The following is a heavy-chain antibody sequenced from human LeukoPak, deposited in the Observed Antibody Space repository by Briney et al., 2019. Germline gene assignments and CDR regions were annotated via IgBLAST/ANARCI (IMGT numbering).Heavy chain of an antibody. V-gene: IGHV1-2*04. J-gene: IGHJ5*02. Sequence: SVKVSCKASGYTFTGYYMHWVRQAPGQGLEWMGWINPNSGGTNYAQKFQGWVTMTRDTSISTAYMELSSLGSEDTAVYYCARGSMVRGVIINWFDPWGQGTLVTVSS. D-gene: IGHD3-10*01. CDR2: INPNSGGT. CDR3: ARGSMVRGVIINWFDP. CDR1: GYTFTGYY.